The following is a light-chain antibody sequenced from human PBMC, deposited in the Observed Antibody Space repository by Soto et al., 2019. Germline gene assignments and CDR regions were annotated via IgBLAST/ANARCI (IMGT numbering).Light chain of an antibody. CDR1: QSVDTY. V-gene: IGKV1-39*01. CDR2: VAS. Sequence: DIQMTQSPSSLSASVGDRVTITCRASQSVDTYLNWYQQKPGKPPKVLIYVASRLQTGVPSRFGGSGSGTDFTLTITSLQPEDFATYFCQQSYTTPWTFGQGTRVEV. CDR3: QQSYTTPWT. J-gene: IGKJ1*01.